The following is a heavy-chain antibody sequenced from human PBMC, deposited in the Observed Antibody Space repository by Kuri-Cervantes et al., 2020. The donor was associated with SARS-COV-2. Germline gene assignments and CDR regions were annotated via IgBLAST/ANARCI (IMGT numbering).Heavy chain of an antibody. Sequence: ESLKISCTVSGGSISSHYWSWIRQPPGKGLEWIGSIYHSGSTYYNPSLKSRVTISVDTSKNQFSLRLNSVTAADTAVYYCARGKAEITMIVMIITSGAYYFDYWGLGSLVTVSS. CDR3: ARGKAEITMIVMIITSGAYYFDY. J-gene: IGHJ4*02. CDR2: IYHSGST. V-gene: IGHV4-59*11. D-gene: IGHD3-22*01. CDR1: GGSISSHY.